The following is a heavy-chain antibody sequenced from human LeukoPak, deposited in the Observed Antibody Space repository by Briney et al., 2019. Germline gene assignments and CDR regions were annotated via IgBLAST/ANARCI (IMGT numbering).Heavy chain of an antibody. V-gene: IGHV4-39*01. Sequence: SETLSLTCSVSGGSISSSSYYWGWIRQPPGKGLEWIGTIYYSGNTYYIPSLKSRVTISVDTSKNQFSLKLSSVTAADTAVYYCATMKYYYGSGSYLFDYWGQGTLVTVSS. D-gene: IGHD3-10*01. CDR2: IYYSGNT. J-gene: IGHJ4*02. CDR3: ATMKYYYGSGSYLFDY. CDR1: GGSISSSSYY.